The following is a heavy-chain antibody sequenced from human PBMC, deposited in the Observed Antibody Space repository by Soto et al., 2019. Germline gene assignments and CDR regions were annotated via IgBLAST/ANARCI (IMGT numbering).Heavy chain of an antibody. J-gene: IGHJ4*02. CDR3: ARTGYYLVDY. V-gene: IGHV6-1*01. CDR2: TYYRSKWSS. Sequence: SQTLSLTCAISGDSVSSKSAAWHWIRQSPSRGLEWLGRTYYRSKWSSNYAVSVKSRITINPDTSKNQFSLQVRSVTPDDTAMYYCARTGYYLVDYWGQGTLVTVSS. D-gene: IGHD3-9*01. CDR1: GDSVSSKSAA.